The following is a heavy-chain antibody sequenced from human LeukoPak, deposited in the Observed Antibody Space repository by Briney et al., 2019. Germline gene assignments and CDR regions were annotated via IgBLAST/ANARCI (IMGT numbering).Heavy chain of an antibody. J-gene: IGHJ4*02. CDR3: ARDRFGELH. Sequence: PSETLSLTCTVSGGSFRSYYWSWIRQPPGKGLEWIGYIYYSGSPNYNPSLTSRVTISVDKSKNQFSLKVNSVTAAATAVYYCARDRFGELHWGQGTLVTVSS. CDR2: IYYSGSP. D-gene: IGHD3-16*01. CDR1: GGSFRSYY. V-gene: IGHV4-59*01.